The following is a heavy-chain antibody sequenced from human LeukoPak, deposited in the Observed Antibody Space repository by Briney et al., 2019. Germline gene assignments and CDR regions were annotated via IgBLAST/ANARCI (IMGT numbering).Heavy chain of an antibody. D-gene: IGHD3-22*01. J-gene: IGHJ4*02. Sequence: PGGSLRLSCAASGNYLMHWVRQAPGKGLEWVSYISSSSSTIYYADSVKGRFTISRDNAKNSLYLQMNSLRAEDTAVYYCARVDRPDGYFDYWGQGTLVTVSS. CDR2: ISSSSSTI. CDR1: GNYL. CDR3: ARVDRPDGYFDY. V-gene: IGHV3-48*01.